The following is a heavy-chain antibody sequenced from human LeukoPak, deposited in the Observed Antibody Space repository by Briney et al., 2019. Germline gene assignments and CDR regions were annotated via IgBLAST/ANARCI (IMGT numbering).Heavy chain of an antibody. J-gene: IGHJ4*02. D-gene: IGHD1-26*01. CDR2: INHSGST. CDR3: ARRRSGSYYEYSD. V-gene: IGHV4-34*01. Sequence: PSETLSLTCAVYGGSFSGYYWSWIRQPPGKGLEWIGEINHSGSTYYNPSLKSRVTISVDTSKNQFSLKLSSVTAADTAVYHCARRRSGSYYEYSDWGQGTLVTVSS. CDR1: GGSFSGYY.